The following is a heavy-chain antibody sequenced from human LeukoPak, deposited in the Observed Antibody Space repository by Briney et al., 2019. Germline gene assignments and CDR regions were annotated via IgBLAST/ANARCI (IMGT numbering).Heavy chain of an antibody. CDR1: GGSISSSSYY. D-gene: IGHD3-22*01. J-gene: IGHJ5*02. Sequence: SETLSLTCTVSGGSISSSSYYWGWIRQPPGEGLEWIGSIYYSGSTYYNPSLKSRVTISVDTSKNQFSLKLSSVTAADTAVYYCARHADSSGYYNWFDPWGQGTLVTVSS. CDR3: ARHADSSGYYNWFDP. V-gene: IGHV4-39*01. CDR2: IYYSGST.